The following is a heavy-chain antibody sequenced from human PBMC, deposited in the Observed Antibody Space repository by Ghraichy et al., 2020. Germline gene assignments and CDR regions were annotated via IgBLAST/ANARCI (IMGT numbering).Heavy chain of an antibody. CDR1: GATFSSYA. Sequence: SEKVSCKASGATFSSYAISWVRQAPGQGLEWMGGIIPIFGRTNYAQKFQGRVTITADESTSTAYMEVSSLRSEDTAVYYCATERGYSYGSLDYWGQGTLVTVSS. CDR3: ATERGYSYGSLDY. V-gene: IGHV1-69*13. J-gene: IGHJ4*02. D-gene: IGHD5-18*01. CDR2: IIPIFGRT.